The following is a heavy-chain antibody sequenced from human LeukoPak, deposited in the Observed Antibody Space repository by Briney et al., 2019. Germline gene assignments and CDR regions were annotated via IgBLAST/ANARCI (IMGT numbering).Heavy chain of an antibody. J-gene: IGHJ6*02. CDR3: ARDGGIVATTSSYYGMDV. V-gene: IGHV1-46*01. CDR2: INPSGGST. Sequence: GASVKVSCKASGYTFTSYYMHWVRQAPGQGLEWMGIINPSGGSTSYAQKFQGRVTMTRDTSTSTVYMELSSLRSEDTAVYYCARDGGIVATTSSYYGMDVWGQGTTVTVSS. D-gene: IGHD5-12*01. CDR1: GYTFTSYY.